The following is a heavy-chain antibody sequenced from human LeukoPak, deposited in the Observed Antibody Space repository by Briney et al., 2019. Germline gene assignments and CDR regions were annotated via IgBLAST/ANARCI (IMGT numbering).Heavy chain of an antibody. V-gene: IGHV3-23*01. J-gene: IGHJ4*02. CDR1: GFTFSTYA. D-gene: IGHD6-19*01. Sequence: PGGSLRLSCAASGFTFSTYAMSWVRQAPGKGLEWVSSISVSGGSTYYADSVKGRFTISRDNSKNTLYLQMNSLRAEDTAVYYCARSPPAGAVAGTRRLGPFDYWGQGTLVTVSS. CDR2: ISVSGGST. CDR3: ARSPPAGAVAGTRRLGPFDY.